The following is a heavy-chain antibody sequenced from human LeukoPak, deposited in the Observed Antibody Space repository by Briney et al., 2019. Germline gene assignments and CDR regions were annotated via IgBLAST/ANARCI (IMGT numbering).Heavy chain of an antibody. CDR1: GYTFTGYY. CDR2: INPNSGGT. Sequence: ASVKVSCKAAGYTFTGYYMHGVRQAPGQGLEWMGWINPNSGGTNYAQKFQGRVTMTRDTSISTAYMELSRLRSDDTAVYYCARDRRVYYDSSGYSWWSFDYWGQGTLVTVSS. CDR3: ARDRRVYYDSSGYSWWSFDY. J-gene: IGHJ4*02. D-gene: IGHD3-22*01. V-gene: IGHV1-2*02.